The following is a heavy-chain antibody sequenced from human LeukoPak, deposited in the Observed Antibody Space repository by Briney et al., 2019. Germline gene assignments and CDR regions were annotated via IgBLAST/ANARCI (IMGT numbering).Heavy chain of an antibody. CDR3: ARTSRTGEPEYFQH. D-gene: IGHD2-8*02. V-gene: IGHV4-30-4*01. J-gene: IGHJ1*01. CDR1: GGSISSGDYY. Sequence: SQTLSLTCTVSGGSISSGDYYWSWIRQPPGKGLEWIGYIYYSGSTYYNPSLRSRVTISVDTSENQFSLRLSSVTAADTAVYYCARTSRTGEPEYFQHWGQGTLVTVSS. CDR2: IYYSGST.